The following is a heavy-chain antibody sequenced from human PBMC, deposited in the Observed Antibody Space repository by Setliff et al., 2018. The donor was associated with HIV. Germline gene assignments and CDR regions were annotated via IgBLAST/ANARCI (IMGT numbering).Heavy chain of an antibody. J-gene: IGHJ4*02. CDR3: ARDDYVWGSYRGFDY. D-gene: IGHD3-16*02. V-gene: IGHV4-61*09. CDR1: GGSISSGSYC. Sequence: SETLSLTCTVSGGSISSGSYCWTWIRQPAGRGLEWIGHIYTSGGTNYNPSLKSRVTISADTSKNQFSLTLTSGTAADTDVYYCARDDYVWGSYRGFDYWGQGALVTVSS. CDR2: IYTSGGT.